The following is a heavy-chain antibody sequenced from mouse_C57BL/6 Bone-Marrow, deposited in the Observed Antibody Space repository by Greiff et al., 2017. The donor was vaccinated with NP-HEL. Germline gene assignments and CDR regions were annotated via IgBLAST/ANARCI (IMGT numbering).Heavy chain of an antibody. D-gene: IGHD2-2*01. CDR1: GFSLTSYG. Sequence: VKLVESGPGLVQPSQSLSITCTVSGFSLTSYGVHWVRQSPGKGLEWLGVIWSGGSTDYNAAFISRLSISKDNSKSQVFFKMNSLQADDTAIYYCARNSGGLRRLYYAMDYWGQGTSVTVSS. CDR3: ARNSGGLRRLYYAMDY. V-gene: IGHV2-2*01. J-gene: IGHJ4*01. CDR2: IWSGGST.